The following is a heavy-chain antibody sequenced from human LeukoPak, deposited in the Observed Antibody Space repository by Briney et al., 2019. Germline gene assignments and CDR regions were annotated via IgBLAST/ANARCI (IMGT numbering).Heavy chain of an antibody. D-gene: IGHD2-21*02. J-gene: IGHJ4*02. Sequence: GGSLRLSCAASGFTFSSSYSMNWVRQAPGKGLEWVAHISLTTTTVSYADSVKGRFTMSRDNAKNSLFLQMNSLRAEDTAVYYCARDGDWAFGYWGQGTLVTVSS. CDR3: ARDGDWAFGY. V-gene: IGHV3-48*01. CDR1: GFTFSSSYS. CDR2: ISLTTTTV.